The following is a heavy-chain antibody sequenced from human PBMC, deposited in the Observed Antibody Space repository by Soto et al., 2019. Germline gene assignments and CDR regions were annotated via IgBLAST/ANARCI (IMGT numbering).Heavy chain of an antibody. CDR2: ISSSGSTI. J-gene: IGHJ4*02. CDR3: ASSTRNSRGYLQARRWD. Sequence: GGSLRLSCAASGFTFSDYYMSWIRQAPGKGLEWVSYISSSGSTIYYADSVKGRFTISRDNAKNSLYLQMNSLRAEDTAVYSCASSTRNSRGYLQARRWDWGQATLVTVSS. CDR1: GFTFSDYY. D-gene: IGHD3-22*01. V-gene: IGHV3-11*01.